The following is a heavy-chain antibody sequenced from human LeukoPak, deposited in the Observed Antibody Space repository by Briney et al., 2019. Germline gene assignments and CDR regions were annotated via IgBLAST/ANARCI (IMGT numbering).Heavy chain of an antibody. D-gene: IGHD6-6*01. CDR3: AREFSGTSIAARVFDS. J-gene: IGHJ4*02. Sequence: KPSETLSLTCAVYGGSFSGYYWSWIRQPPGKGLEWIGEINHSGSTNYNPSLKSRVTISVDTSKNQFSLKLSSVTAADTAMYYCAREFSGTSIAARVFDSWGQGTLVTVSS. V-gene: IGHV4-34*01. CDR1: GGSFSGYY. CDR2: INHSGST.